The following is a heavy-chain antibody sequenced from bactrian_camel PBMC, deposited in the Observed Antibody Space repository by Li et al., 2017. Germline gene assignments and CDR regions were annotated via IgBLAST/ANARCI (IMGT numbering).Heavy chain of an antibody. CDR1: GKTVPSPA. D-gene: IGHD2*01. CDR2: IENRGGTT. Sequence: HVQLVESGGGSVQAGGSLRLSCTASGKTVPSPAMGWMRQVPGADRETIAAIENRGGTTYYHASVKGRFTISQDNAKTTVYLQMTSLNSEDTALYYCATRGSHWEVEYNYWGQGTQVTVS. CDR3: ATRGSHWEVEYNY. J-gene: IGHJ4*01. V-gene: IGHV3-3*01.